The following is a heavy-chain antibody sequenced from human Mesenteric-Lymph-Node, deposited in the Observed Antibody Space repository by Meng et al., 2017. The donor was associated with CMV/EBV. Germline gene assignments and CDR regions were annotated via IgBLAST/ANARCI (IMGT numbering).Heavy chain of an antibody. CDR1: GGSFSGYY. CDR2: IYYSGTT. CDR3: AKWGDYYGSGSYPYFDH. Sequence: GSLRLSCAVYGGSFSGYYWSWIRQPPGKGLEWIGYIYYSGTTNYNPSLKSRVTISVDTSRNQFSLKLSSVTAADTAMYYCAKWGDYYGSGSYPYFDHWGQGTLVTVSS. J-gene: IGHJ4*02. D-gene: IGHD3-10*01. V-gene: IGHV4-59*01.